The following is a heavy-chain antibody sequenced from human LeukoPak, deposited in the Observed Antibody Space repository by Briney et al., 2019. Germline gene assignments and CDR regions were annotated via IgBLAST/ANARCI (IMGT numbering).Heavy chain of an antibody. CDR3: ARDLRITTPGSWNYYGMDV. CDR1: GFTFSSYA. D-gene: IGHD6-13*01. V-gene: IGHV3-30-3*01. J-gene: IGHJ6*02. Sequence: PGRSLRLSCAASGFTFSSYAMHWVRQAPGKGLEWVAVISYDGSNKYYADSVKGRFTISRDNSKNTLYLQMSSLRAEDTAPYHCARDLRITTPGSWNYYGMDVWGQGTTVTVSS. CDR2: ISYDGSNK.